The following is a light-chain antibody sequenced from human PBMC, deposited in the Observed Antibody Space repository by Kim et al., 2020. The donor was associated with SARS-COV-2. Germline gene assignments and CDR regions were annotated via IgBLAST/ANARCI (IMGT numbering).Light chain of an antibody. CDR2: DAS. V-gene: IGKV1-5*01. CDR1: QNINNW. Sequence: DIQMTQSPSTLSASVGDRVTITCRASQNINNWLAWYQQKPGKAPKFLIYDASNLQSGVPSRFSGSGSGTEFTLTINSLQPDDFAPDYCQQYNTFPTFGQGTKVEIK. CDR3: QQYNTFPT. J-gene: IGKJ1*01.